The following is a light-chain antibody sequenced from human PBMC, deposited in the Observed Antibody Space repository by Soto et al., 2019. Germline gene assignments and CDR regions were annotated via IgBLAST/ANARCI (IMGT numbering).Light chain of an antibody. CDR2: GAS. CDR3: QQRSNWPAN. J-gene: IGKJ5*01. CDR1: QSVTTY. V-gene: IGKV3-11*01. Sequence: IVLTQSPGTLSLSPWERSTLSCRASQSVTTYLAWYQQRPGQAPRLLIYGASNRATGIPARFSGSGSGTDFTLTINSLEPEDFAVYYCQQRSNWPANFGQGTRLEIK.